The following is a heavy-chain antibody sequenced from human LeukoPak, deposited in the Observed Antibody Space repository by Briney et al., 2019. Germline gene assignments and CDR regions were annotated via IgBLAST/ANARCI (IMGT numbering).Heavy chain of an antibody. CDR2: ISGSGGST. CDR1: GFTFSSYA. D-gene: IGHD3-10*01. CDR3: AKDPSATSGNWFDP. V-gene: IGHV3-23*01. J-gene: IGHJ5*02. Sequence: PGGSLRLSCAASGFTFSSYAMSWVRQAPGKGLEWVSAISGSGGSTYYADSVKGRFTISRDNSKNTLYLQMSSLRAEDTAVYYCAKDPSATSGNWFDPWGQGTLVTVSS.